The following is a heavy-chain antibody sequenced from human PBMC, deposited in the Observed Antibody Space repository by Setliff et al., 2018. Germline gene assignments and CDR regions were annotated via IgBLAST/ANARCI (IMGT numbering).Heavy chain of an antibody. V-gene: IGHV4-61*09. J-gene: IGHJ5*02. CDR3: ARDTPHDPVSSNWYRNWFDP. D-gene: IGHD6-13*01. CDR1: GASISSGSNY. Sequence: PSETLSLTCSVSGASISSGSNYWSWIRQPAGKGVEWIGHILSSGCTNYNPSLKNRVSISLDTSKNQFSLNLNSVTAADTAVYFCARDTPHDPVSSNWYRNWFDPWGQGILVTVSS. CDR2: ILSSGCT.